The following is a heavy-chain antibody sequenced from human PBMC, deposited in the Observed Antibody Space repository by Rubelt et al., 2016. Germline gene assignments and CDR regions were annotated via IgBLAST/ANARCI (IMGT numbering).Heavy chain of an antibody. CDR1: GYRFTNYW. Sequence: EVQLVQSGAEVKKPGESLKISCKGSGYRFTNYWIGWVRQMPGKGLEWMGIIHPGDSATRYRPSFQGQVTIPADKSINTAYLQWSSLKASDTAIYYCSRLMGYSTIDYWGQGTLVTVSS. D-gene: IGHD5-12*01. V-gene: IGHV5-51*01. CDR2: IHPGDSAT. CDR3: SRLMGYSTIDY. J-gene: IGHJ4*02.